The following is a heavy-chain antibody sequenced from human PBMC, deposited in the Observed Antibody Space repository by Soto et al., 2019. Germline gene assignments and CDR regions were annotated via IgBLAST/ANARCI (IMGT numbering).Heavy chain of an antibody. CDR2: IYHSGST. V-gene: IGHV4-30-2*01. J-gene: IGHJ5*02. D-gene: IGHD3-3*01. CDR1: GGSISSGGYS. CDR3: ARGDFWSGAKNWFDP. Sequence: QLQLQESGSGLVKPSQTLSLTCAVSGGSISSGGYSWSWIRQPPGKGLEWIGYIYHSGSTYYNPSLKSRVTISVDRSKNQFSLNLTSVTAADTAVYYCARGDFWSGAKNWFDPWGQGTLVTVSS.